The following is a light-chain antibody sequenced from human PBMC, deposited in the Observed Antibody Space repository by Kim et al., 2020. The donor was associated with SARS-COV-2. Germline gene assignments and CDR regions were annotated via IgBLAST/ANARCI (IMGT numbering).Light chain of an antibody. CDR3: QWWASSTTL. J-gene: IGLJ3*02. CDR2: HYS. CDR1: NLDIAY. V-gene: IGLV3-1*01. Sequence: SYELTQPPSVSGPPGQTVTITCSGGNLDIAYTYCYQHQPGQCPVLVLYHYSNTPSAIPERVPVSNSGNTATLTLTGTQALAEAESYYQWWASSTTLFAGG.